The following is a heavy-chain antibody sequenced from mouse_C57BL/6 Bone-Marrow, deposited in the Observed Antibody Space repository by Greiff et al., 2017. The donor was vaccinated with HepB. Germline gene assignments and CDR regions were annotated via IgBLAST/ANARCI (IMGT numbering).Heavy chain of an antibody. D-gene: IGHD1-1*01. J-gene: IGHJ2*01. V-gene: IGHV1-55*01. CDR1: GYTFTSYW. CDR2: IYPGSGST. CDR3: ARRGYYYGSRGDY. Sequence: VQLQQPGAELVKPGASVKMSCKASGYTFTSYWITWVKQRPGQGLEWIGDIYPGSGSTNYNEKFKSKATLTVDTSSSTAYMQLSSLTSEDSAVYYCARRGYYYGSRGDYWGQGTTLTVSS.